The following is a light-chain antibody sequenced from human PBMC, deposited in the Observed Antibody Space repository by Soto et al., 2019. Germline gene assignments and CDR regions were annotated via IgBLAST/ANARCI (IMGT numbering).Light chain of an antibody. CDR1: QSIKNY. V-gene: IGKV1-39*01. J-gene: IGKJ2*01. CDR2: AAS. Sequence: DIQMTQSPSSLSASVGDRVTITCRASQSIKNYLNWYQQKPGKAPNLLIYAASILQSGVPSRFSGSGSGTDFTHTISSLQPEDFASYYCQQSYNTPRTFGQGTKLEIK. CDR3: QQSYNTPRT.